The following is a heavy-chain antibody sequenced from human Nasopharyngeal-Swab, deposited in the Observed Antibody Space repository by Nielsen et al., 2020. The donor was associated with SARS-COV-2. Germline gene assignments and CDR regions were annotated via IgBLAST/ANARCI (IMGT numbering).Heavy chain of an antibody. CDR2: ISWNSGSI. D-gene: IGHD5/OR15-5a*01. Sequence: SLKISCAASGFTFDDYAMHWVRQAPGKGLEWVSGISWNSGSIGYADSVKGRFTISRDNAKNSLYLQMNSLRVEDTAVYYCARKSSPFSASVHWGQGSLVTVSS. V-gene: IGHV3-9*01. CDR1: GFTFDDYA. J-gene: IGHJ4*02. CDR3: ARKSSPFSASVH.